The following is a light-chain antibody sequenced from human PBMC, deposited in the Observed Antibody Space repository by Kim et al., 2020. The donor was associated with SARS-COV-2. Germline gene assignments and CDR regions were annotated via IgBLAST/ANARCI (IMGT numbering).Light chain of an antibody. Sequence: EIVLTQSPGTLSLSPGERATLSCRASQSVSSSYLAWYQQKPGQAPRLLIYGASSRATGIPDRFSGSGSGTDFTLTISRLEPEDFVVYYCQQYGSSPSTFGGGTKVDIK. J-gene: IGKJ4*01. CDR2: GAS. V-gene: IGKV3-20*01. CDR3: QQYGSSPST. CDR1: QSVSSSY.